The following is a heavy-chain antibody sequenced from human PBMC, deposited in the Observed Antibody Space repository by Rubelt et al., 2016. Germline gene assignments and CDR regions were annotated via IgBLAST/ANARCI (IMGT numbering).Heavy chain of an antibody. Sequence: EVHMVESGGGLVQPGGSLRLSCAASGFTFSSYWMSWVRQAPGKGLEWVANIKQDGSEKYYVDSVKGRFTISRDNSKNTVILQRNSLGGGDTAVYFCAKLLNPTTWRAVSATDDYYGLDVWGQGTTVTVSS. CDR2: IKQDGSEK. V-gene: IGHV3-7*05. CDR1: GFTFSSYW. J-gene: IGHJ6*02. CDR3: AKLLNPTTWRAVSATDDYYGLDV. D-gene: IGHD6-19*01.